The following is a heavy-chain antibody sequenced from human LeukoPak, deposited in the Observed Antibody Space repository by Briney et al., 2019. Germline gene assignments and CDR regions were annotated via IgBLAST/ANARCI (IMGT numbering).Heavy chain of an antibody. CDR1: GFTFSTYW. CDR3: TRRVFATRWFDP. Sequence: GGSLRLSCAASGFTFSTYWMHWVRQAPGKGLVWVSRISGDGSATIYADSVKGRFTISRDNAENTIYLQMNSLTVEDTAVYYCTRRVFATRWFDPWGQGTLVTVSS. CDR2: ISGDGSAT. D-gene: IGHD2-15*01. J-gene: IGHJ5*02. V-gene: IGHV3-74*01.